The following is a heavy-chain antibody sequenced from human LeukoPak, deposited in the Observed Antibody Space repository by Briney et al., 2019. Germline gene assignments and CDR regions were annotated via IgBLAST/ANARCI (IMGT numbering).Heavy chain of an antibody. Sequence: GGSLRLSCAASGFTFSNYWMSWVRQAPGKGLEWVANIKQDGSEKYYVDSVKGRFTISRDNAKSSLYLQMNSLRAEDTAVYYCARDSEVQWLRYLDYWGQGTLVTVSS. CDR3: ARDSEVQWLRYLDY. CDR1: GFTFSNYW. J-gene: IGHJ4*02. D-gene: IGHD6-19*01. V-gene: IGHV3-7*01. CDR2: IKQDGSEK.